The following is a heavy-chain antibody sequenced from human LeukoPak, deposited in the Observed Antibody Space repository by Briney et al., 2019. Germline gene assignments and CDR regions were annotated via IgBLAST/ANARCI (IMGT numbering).Heavy chain of an antibody. Sequence: GGSLRLSCAASGFTFSSYDMHWVRQATGKGLEWVSAIGTAGDTYYPGSVKGRFTISRENAKNSLYLQMNSLRAGDTAVYYCARKSYCSSPSCYGSYWYFDLWGRGTLVSVPS. V-gene: IGHV3-13*01. D-gene: IGHD2-2*01. CDR1: GFTFSSYD. CDR3: ARKSYCSSPSCYGSYWYFDL. J-gene: IGHJ2*01. CDR2: IGTAGDT.